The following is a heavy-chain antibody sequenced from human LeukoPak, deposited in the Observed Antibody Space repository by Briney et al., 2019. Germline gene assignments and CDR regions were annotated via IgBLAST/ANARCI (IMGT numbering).Heavy chain of an antibody. Sequence: PSETLSLTCTVSGGSISSSSYYWGWIRQPPGKGLEWIGSIYYSGSTYYNPSLRSRVTISVDTSKNQFSLKLSSVTAADTAVYYCARGAPQRGYSYGFDYWGQGTLVTVSS. CDR3: ARGAPQRGYSYGFDY. CDR2: IYYSGST. CDR1: GGSISSSSYY. V-gene: IGHV4-39*07. J-gene: IGHJ4*02. D-gene: IGHD5-18*01.